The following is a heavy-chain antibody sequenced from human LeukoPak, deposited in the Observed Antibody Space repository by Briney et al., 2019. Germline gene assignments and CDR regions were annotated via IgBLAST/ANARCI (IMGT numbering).Heavy chain of an antibody. CDR3: ASNNYGGDAFDI. D-gene: IGHD4-17*01. V-gene: IGHV3-48*01. J-gene: IGHJ3*02. CDR2: ISSSSSTI. Sequence: GGSLRLSCAASGGTFSSYSMNWVRQAPGKGLEWVSYISSSSSTIYYADSVKGRFTISRDNAKNSLYLQMNSLRAEDTAVYYCASNNYGGDAFDIWGQGTMVTVSS. CDR1: GGTFSSYS.